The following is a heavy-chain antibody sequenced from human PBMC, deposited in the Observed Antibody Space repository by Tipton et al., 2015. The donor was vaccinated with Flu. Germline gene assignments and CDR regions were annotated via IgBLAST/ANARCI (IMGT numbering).Heavy chain of an antibody. Sequence: TLSLTCTVSGDSITSSSFYWGWIRQPPGKGLEWIGSVSHSGSTSYNPSLKSRIVMSVDTSKSQFSPTLMSVTAADTAVYYCARDRYDILTGSFSWFDPWGQGTLVTVSS. V-gene: IGHV4-39*07. CDR3: ARDRYDILTGSFSWFDP. D-gene: IGHD3-9*01. CDR1: GDSITSSSFY. CDR2: VSHSGST. J-gene: IGHJ5*02.